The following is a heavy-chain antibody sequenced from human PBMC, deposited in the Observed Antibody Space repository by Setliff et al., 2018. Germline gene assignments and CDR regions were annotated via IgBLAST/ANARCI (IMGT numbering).Heavy chain of an antibody. D-gene: IGHD3-3*01. CDR1: GFSFSSYS. Sequence: PGESLKISCAASGFSFSSYSMNWVRQAPGKGLEWVSYISSSSSPIDYADSVKGRFIISRDNAKNSLYLQMNSLRVEDTAVYYCVKVGIFGGGYFDFWGQGTPVTVSS. V-gene: IGHV3-48*01. J-gene: IGHJ4*02. CDR3: VKVGIFGGGYFDF. CDR2: ISSSSSPI.